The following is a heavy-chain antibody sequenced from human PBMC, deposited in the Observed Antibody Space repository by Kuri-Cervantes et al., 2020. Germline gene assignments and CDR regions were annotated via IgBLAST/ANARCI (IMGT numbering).Heavy chain of an antibody. V-gene: IGHV3-53*01. CDR2: IYSGGST. CDR3: ARGYDGFAFDI. CDR1: GFTVSSNC. Sequence: GESLKISCAASGFTVSSNCMSWVRQAPGKGLEWVSVIYSGGSTYYADSVKGRFTISRDNSKNTLYLQMNSLRAEDTAVYYCARGYDGFAFDIWGQGTMVTVSS. J-gene: IGHJ3*02. D-gene: IGHD5-12*01.